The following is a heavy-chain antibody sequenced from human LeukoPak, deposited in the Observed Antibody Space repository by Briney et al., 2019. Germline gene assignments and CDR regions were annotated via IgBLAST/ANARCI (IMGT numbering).Heavy chain of an antibody. Sequence: ASVNVSCKASGNTFIGYYMHWVRQAPGQGLEWMGWINPNSGGTNYAQKFQGRVTMTRDTSISTAYMELSRLRSDDTAVYYCARPDTAMGRHYYYYYMDVSGKGTTVTVSS. J-gene: IGHJ6*03. CDR1: GNTFIGYY. CDR3: ARPDTAMGRHYYYYYMDV. D-gene: IGHD5-18*01. V-gene: IGHV1-2*02. CDR2: INPNSGGT.